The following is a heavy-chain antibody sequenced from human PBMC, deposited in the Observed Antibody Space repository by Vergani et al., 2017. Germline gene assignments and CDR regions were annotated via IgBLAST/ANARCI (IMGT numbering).Heavy chain of an antibody. CDR3: ARDSCSGGSCYEVDY. CDR1: GGSISSYY. V-gene: IGHV4-59*12. Sequence: QVQLQESGPGLVKPSETLSLICTVSGGSISSYYWSWIRQPPGKGLEWIGSIYYSGSTYYNPSLKSRVTISVDTSKNQFSLKLSSVTAADTAVYYCARDSCSGGSCYEVDYWGQGTLVTVSS. CDR2: IYYSGST. J-gene: IGHJ4*02. D-gene: IGHD2-15*01.